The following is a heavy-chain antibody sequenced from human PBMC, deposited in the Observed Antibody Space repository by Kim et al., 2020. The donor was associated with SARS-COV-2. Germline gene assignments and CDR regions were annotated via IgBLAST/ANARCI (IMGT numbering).Heavy chain of an antibody. V-gene: IGHV3-23*01. D-gene: IGHD3-3*01. Sequence: GGSLRLSCAASGFTFSSYAMSWVRQAPGKGLEWVSSIIDNGRTTNYAASVKGRFTISRDNSKNTLYLQMNSLRAEDTAVYYCAKDGYGRGNYYTFNFDY. J-gene: IGHJ4*01. CDR2: IIDNGRTT. CDR3: AKDGYGRGNYYTFNFDY. CDR1: GFTFSSYA.